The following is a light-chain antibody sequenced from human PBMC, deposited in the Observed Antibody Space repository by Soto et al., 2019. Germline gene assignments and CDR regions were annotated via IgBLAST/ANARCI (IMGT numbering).Light chain of an antibody. CDR2: LGS. Sequence: DIVMTQSPLSLPVTPGEPASISCRSSQSLLHSNGYNCLDWYLQKPGQSPQLLIYLGSNRASGVPDRFSGNGSGTDFTLKISRVEAEDVGVYYCMQALQTPRSFGGGTKVEIK. V-gene: IGKV2-28*01. J-gene: IGKJ4*01. CDR1: QSLLHSNGYNC. CDR3: MQALQTPRS.